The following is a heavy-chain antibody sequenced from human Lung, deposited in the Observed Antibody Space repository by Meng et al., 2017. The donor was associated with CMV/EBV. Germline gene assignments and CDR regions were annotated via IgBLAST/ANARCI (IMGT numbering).Heavy chain of an antibody. CDR1: GVSISSNIR. D-gene: IGHD1-26*01. V-gene: IGHV4-4*02. CDR3: VRGKQDAWELLAY. Sequence: VPLQDAGPGLVKPSGTLSLTCGVSGVSISSNIRWTWVRQPPGKGLEGIGDIDDSGSTNYNPSLNSRISISLDKSKNHFSLKVNSVTAADTAVYYCVRGKQDAWELLAYWGQGALVTVSS. CDR2: IDDSGST. J-gene: IGHJ4*02.